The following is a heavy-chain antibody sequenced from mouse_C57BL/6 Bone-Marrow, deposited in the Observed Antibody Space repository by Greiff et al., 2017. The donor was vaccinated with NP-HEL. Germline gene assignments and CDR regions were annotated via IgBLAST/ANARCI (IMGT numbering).Heavy chain of an antibody. CDR2: IWPGGGT. CDR3: ARKGGYDYDERDYFDG. CDR1: PSSFPPSS. V-gene: IGHV2-9-1*01. J-gene: IGHJ2*01. Sequence: QVQLKESGPGLVAPSPRLSIIFTRSPSSFPPSSLPFFLPPPLNGLYCLVVIWPGGGTTYYSALNSRLSISKDNSKSQVFLKMNSLQTDDTARYYGARKGGYDYDERDYFDGWGQGTTLTVSS. D-gene: IGHD2-4*01.